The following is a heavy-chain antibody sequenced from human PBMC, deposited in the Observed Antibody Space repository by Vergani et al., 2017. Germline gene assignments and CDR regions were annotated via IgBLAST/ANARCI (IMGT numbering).Heavy chain of an antibody. J-gene: IGHJ5*02. D-gene: IGHD2-2*01. CDR2: IIPIFGTA. Sequence: QVQLVQSGAEVKKPGSSVKVSCKASGGTFSSYAISWVRQPPGQGLEWMGRIIPIFGTANYAQKFQGRVTITADESTSTAYMELSSLRSEDTAVYYCARSVRYCSSTSCYGRFDPWGQGTLVTVSS. CDR1: GGTFSSYA. CDR3: ARSVRYCSSTSCYGRFDP. V-gene: IGHV1-69*13.